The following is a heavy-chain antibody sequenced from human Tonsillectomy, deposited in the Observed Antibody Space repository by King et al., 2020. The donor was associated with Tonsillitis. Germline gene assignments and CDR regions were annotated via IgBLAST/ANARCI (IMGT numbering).Heavy chain of an antibody. CDR1: GGSISRSIYY. V-gene: IGHV4-39*01. CDR3: ARQESSGWPAYFDY. J-gene: IGHJ4*02. CDR2: ISYIGST. Sequence: QLQESGPGPVKPPETLSLTCTVSGGSISRSIYYWAWIRQPPGKGLEWIGSISYIGSTYYNPSFEIRVTMSVDTSKKQFSLKLSSVTAADTAVYYCARQESSGWPAYFDYWGRGTQVTVSS. D-gene: IGHD6-19*01.